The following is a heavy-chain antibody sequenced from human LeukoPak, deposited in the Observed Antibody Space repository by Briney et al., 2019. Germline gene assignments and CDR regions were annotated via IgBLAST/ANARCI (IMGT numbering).Heavy chain of an antibody. CDR2: IRYDGSNK. CDR3: MKWEGP. D-gene: IGHD1-26*01. CDR1: GFTFSSYW. J-gene: IGHJ5*02. Sequence: GGSLRLSCAASGFTFSSYWMHWVRQAPGKGLEWVAFIRYDGSNKYYADSVKGRFTVSRDNSNNTLSLQMSSLRSEDTAVYYCMKWEGPWGQGTLVTVSS. V-gene: IGHV3-30*02.